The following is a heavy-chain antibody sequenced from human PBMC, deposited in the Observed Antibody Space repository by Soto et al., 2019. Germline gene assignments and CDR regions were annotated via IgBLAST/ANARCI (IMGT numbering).Heavy chain of an antibody. V-gene: IGHV3-23*01. CDR2: ISGSGGST. J-gene: IGHJ4*02. CDR1: GFTVSSYA. CDR3: AKGPPRSGTFDY. Sequence: GGYFRLSWASPGFTVSSYAMMWVRQAPGKGLEWVSAISGSGGSTYYADSVKGRFTISRDNSKNTLYLQMNSLRAEDTAVYYCAKGPPRSGTFDYWGQGTLVTVYS.